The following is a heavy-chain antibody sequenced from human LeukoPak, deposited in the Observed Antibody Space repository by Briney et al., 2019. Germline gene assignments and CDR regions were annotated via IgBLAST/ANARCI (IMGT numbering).Heavy chain of an antibody. CDR3: ARDSRCIY. CDR1: GGSFSGYY. V-gene: IGHV4-34*01. D-gene: IGHD2-8*01. Sequence: SETLSLTCAVYGGSFSGYYWSWIRQPPGKGLEWIGEINHSGSTNYNPSLKSRVTISVDTSKNQFSLKLSSVTAADTAVYYCARDSRCIYWGQGTLVTVSS. CDR2: INHSGST. J-gene: IGHJ4*02.